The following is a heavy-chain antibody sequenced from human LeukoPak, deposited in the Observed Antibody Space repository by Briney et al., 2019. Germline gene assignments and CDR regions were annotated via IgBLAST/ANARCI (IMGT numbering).Heavy chain of an antibody. D-gene: IGHD1-7*01. J-gene: IGHJ4*02. V-gene: IGHV1-18*01. CDR3: ARDQGGNWNSNFDY. CDR2: ISAYNGNT. CDR1: GYTFTNYG. Sequence: GASVKVSCKSSGYTFTNYGISWVRQAPGQGLEWMGWISAYNGNTNYAQKLQGRVTVTTDTSTSTAYMELRSLRSDDAAVYYCARDQGGNWNSNFDYWGQGTLVTVPS.